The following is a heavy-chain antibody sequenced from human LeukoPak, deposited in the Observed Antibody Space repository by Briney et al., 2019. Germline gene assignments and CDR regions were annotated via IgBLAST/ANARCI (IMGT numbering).Heavy chain of an antibody. CDR2: ISNDGINK. J-gene: IGHJ4*02. CDR1: GFTLSSSG. CDR3: AKVGGVPTTDY. Sequence: QPGGSLRLSCAASGFTLSSSGIHWVRQAPGKGLEWLAAISNDGINKYFADSVKGRFTISRDNSRNTVSLQLNSLRAEDTAVYFCAKVGGVPTTDYWGQGTLVTVSS. V-gene: IGHV3-30*18. D-gene: IGHD5-12*01.